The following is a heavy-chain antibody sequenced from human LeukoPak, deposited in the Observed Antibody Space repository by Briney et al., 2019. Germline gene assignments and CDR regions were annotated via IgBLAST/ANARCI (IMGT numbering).Heavy chain of an antibody. Sequence: PGGSLRLSCAATGFNFRKHWMSWVRQSIGKGLECVAKIQEDGNEMHYVDSVKGRFTISRDNARNSLYLQMNNLRVEDTAIYYCARLSYDSGTHYTCYEYWGQGTLVTVSS. V-gene: IGHV3-7*01. D-gene: IGHD3-10*01. J-gene: IGHJ4*02. CDR1: GFNFRKHW. CDR2: IQEDGNEM. CDR3: ARLSYDSGTHYTCYEY.